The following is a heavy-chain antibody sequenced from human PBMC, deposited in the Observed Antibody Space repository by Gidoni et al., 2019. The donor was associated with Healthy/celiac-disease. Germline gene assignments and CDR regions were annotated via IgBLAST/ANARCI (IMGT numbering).Heavy chain of an antibody. Sequence: EVQLVESGGGLVQPGRSLRLSCAASGFTFDDYAMHWVRQAPGQGLEWVSGISWNSGSIGYADSVKGRFTISRDNAKNSLYLQMNSLRAEDTALYYCAKGGWDDSSGYYAEKFDYWGQGTLVTVSS. CDR2: ISWNSGSI. D-gene: IGHD3-22*01. J-gene: IGHJ4*02. CDR3: AKGGWDDSSGYYAEKFDY. V-gene: IGHV3-9*01. CDR1: GFTFDDYA.